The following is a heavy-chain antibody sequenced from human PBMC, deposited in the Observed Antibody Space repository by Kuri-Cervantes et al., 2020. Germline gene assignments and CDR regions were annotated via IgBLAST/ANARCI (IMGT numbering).Heavy chain of an antibody. J-gene: IGHJ4*02. CDR1: GITFSGYW. CDR2: INQDESRS. V-gene: IGHV3-7*01. D-gene: IGHD1-26*01. CDR3: ARGGRWEDYFDY. Sequence: GESLKISWAASGITFSGYWMSWVRQVQGKGLEWVANINQDESRSSYVGSVRGRFTISRDNADNSLYLQMNSLRAEDTAVYYCARGGRWEDYFDYWGRGTLVTVSS.